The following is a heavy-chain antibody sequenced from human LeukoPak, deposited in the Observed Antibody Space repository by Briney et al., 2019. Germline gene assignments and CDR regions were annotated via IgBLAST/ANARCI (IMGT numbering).Heavy chain of an antibody. J-gene: IGHJ4*02. CDR3: TTDLPGSSDDY. CDR1: GFTFSNAW. D-gene: IGHD6-25*01. Sequence: GGSLRLSCAASGFTFSNAWMNWVRQAPGKGLEWVGRIKSKFDGGTTDYPTPVKGGFTISRDDSKTTLYLQMNSLKTEDTAVYYCTTDLPGSSDDYWGQGTLVTVSS. V-gene: IGHV3-15*01. CDR2: IKSKFDGGTT.